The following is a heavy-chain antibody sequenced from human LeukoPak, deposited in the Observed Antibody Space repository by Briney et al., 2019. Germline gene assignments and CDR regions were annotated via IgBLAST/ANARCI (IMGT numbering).Heavy chain of an antibody. J-gene: IGHJ6*04. Sequence: GGSLRHSCAASGFTFSNAWMSWVRQAPEKGLEWVGRIKSKTDGGTTDYAAPVKGRFTISRDDSKNTLYLQMNSLKTEDTAVYYCTTDITMVRGVIIWDYYYYGMDVWGKGTTVTVSS. V-gene: IGHV3-15*01. CDR3: TTDITMVRGVIIWDYYYYGMDV. CDR1: GFTFSNAW. D-gene: IGHD3-10*01. CDR2: IKSKTDGGTT.